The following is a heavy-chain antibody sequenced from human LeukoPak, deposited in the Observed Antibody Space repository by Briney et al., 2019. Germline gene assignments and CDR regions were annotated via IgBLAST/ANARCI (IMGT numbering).Heavy chain of an antibody. Sequence: GGSLRLSCAASRFTFSDYYMSWVRQAPGKGLEWVSYISSSTSYTNYADSVKGRFTISRDNSKNTLYLQMNSLRAEDTALYYCARAPFYYDSSGYPYFDGWGQGTLVTVSS. CDR1: RFTFSDYY. CDR3: ARAPFYYDSSGYPYFDG. V-gene: IGHV3-11*05. D-gene: IGHD3-22*01. J-gene: IGHJ4*02. CDR2: ISSSTSYT.